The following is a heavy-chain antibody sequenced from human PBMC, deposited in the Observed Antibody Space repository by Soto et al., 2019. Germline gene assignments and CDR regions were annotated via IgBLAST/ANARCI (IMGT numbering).Heavy chain of an antibody. CDR1: GYTFTSYG. Sequence: GASVKVSCKASGYTFTSYGISWVRQAPGQGLEGMGWISAYNGNTNYAQKLQGRVTMTTDTSTSTAYMELRSLRSDDTAVYYWTYFSDRWFDPWGQGTLVTVSS. CDR3: TYFSDRWFDP. J-gene: IGHJ5*02. CDR2: ISAYNGNT. V-gene: IGHV1-18*04. D-gene: IGHD1-26*01.